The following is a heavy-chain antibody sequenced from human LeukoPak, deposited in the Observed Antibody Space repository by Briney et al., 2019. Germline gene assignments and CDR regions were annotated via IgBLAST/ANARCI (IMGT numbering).Heavy chain of an antibody. CDR3: ARGYSSDWQSWVY. D-gene: IGHD6-19*01. CDR1: GYTFTSFC. V-gene: IGHV1-18*01. J-gene: IGHJ4*02. CDR2: INSYSGNT. Sequence: ASVKVSCKASGYTFTSFCISWVRQAPGQGLDWMGWINSYSGNTNYAQKLQGRVTMTTDTSTSTAYMELRSLRSDDTAVYYCARGYSSDWQSWVYWGQGTLVTVSS.